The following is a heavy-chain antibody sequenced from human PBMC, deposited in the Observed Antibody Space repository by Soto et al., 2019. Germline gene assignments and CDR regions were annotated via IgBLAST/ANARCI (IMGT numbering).Heavy chain of an antibody. V-gene: IGHV3-48*03. J-gene: IGHJ5*02. CDR1: GFPFSSHE. CDR2: ISSSGTTI. CDR3: ARGNAYCIDTSCSGSDP. D-gene: IGHD2-2*01. Sequence: QPGGSLRLSCAASGFPFSSHEMNWVRQAPGKGLEWVSYISSSGTTIFYADSVRGRFTISRDNAKNSLYLQMNSLRAGDTAVYYCARGNAYCIDTSCSGSDPWGQGTLVTVSS.